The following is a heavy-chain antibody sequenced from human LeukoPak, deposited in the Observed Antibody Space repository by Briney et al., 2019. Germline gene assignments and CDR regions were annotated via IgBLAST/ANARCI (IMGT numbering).Heavy chain of an antibody. CDR1: GDSITSYY. CDR3: AKWHERLLAFDS. D-gene: IGHD1-1*01. J-gene: IGHJ4*02. Sequence: SETLSLTCTVSGDSITSYYWNWVRQSPEKGLEWIGYIHHTGKDYYNPSLKSRITMSVDTSKSQFFLKLSSVTAADTAVYYCAKWHERLLAFDSWGQGTLVTVSS. CDR2: IHHTGKD. V-gene: IGHV4-59*01.